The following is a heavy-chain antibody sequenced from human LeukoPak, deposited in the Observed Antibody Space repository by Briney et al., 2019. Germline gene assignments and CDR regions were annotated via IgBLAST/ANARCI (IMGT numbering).Heavy chain of an antibody. Sequence: GSLRLSCAASGFSFSDWAMNWVRHPPGKGLEWVSSMSASGHLIDYTDSVRGRFSVSRDNSKNTLDLQMDSLRAEDTAVYYCAKMIGLELTNYGMDVWGQGTTVTVSS. V-gene: IGHV3-23*01. CDR3: AKMIGLELTNYGMDV. D-gene: IGHD2-21*01. CDR1: GFSFSDWA. CDR2: MSASGHLI. J-gene: IGHJ6*02.